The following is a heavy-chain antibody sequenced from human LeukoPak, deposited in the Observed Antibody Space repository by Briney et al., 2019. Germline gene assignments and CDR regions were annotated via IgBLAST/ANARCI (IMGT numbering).Heavy chain of an antibody. CDR2: ISYDGSNK. D-gene: IGHD6-19*01. V-gene: IGHV3-30-3*01. CDR1: GFTFSTYA. Sequence: RSGGSLRLSCAASGFTFSTYAIHWVRQAPGKRLECVAVISYDGSNKYYADSVKGRFTISRDNSQNTLYLQMNGLRAEDTAVYYCARDRLHSNGWYWYIDYWGQGILVTVSS. CDR3: ARDRLHSNGWYWYIDY. J-gene: IGHJ4*02.